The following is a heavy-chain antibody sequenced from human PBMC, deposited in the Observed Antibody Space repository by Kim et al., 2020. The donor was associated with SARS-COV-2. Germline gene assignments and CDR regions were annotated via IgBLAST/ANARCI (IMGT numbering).Heavy chain of an antibody. Sequence: YADSVKGRFAISRDNSKNPLYLQMNSLRAEDTAVYYCARKFSTGNYPLDYWGQGTPVTVSS. V-gene: IGHV3-23*01. D-gene: IGHD3-9*01. J-gene: IGHJ4*02. CDR3: ARKFSTGNYPLDY.